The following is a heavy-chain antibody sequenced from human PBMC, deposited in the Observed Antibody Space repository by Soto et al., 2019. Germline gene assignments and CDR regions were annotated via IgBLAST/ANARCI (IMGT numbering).Heavy chain of an antibody. CDR2: ISSSGTHT. V-gene: IGHV3-11*05. CDR3: ARVSGGIATAELDY. D-gene: IGHD6-13*01. CDR1: GFTFSDYY. J-gene: IGHJ4*02. Sequence: PGGSLRLSCAASGFTFSDYYMSWIRQAPGKGLEWVSDISSSGTHTDYADSVKGRFTISRDNAKNSLYLQMNSLRAEDTAVYYCARVSGGIATAELDYWGQGTLVTVSS.